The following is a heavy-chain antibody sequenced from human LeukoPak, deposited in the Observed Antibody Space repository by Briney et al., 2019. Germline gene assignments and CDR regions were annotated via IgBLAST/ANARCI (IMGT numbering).Heavy chain of an antibody. Sequence: GGSLRLSCAASGFTFSSYWMHWVRQAPGKGLVWVSRINSDGSSTSYADSVKGRFTISRDNAKNTLYLQMNSLRAEDTAVYYCARDAPGYCSSTSCYGYYYGMDVWGKGTTVTVSS. D-gene: IGHD2-2*01. CDR3: ARDAPGYCSSTSCYGYYYGMDV. CDR2: INSDGSST. CDR1: GFTFSSYW. V-gene: IGHV3-74*01. J-gene: IGHJ6*04.